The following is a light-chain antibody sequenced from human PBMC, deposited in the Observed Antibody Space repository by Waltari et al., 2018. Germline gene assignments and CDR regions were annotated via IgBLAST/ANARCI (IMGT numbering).Light chain of an antibody. Sequence: DIVLNQSPDSLAVSLGERATINCKSSQSVVFSSNNKNYLAWYQQKPGQPPKLLITWASTRESGVPDRFSGSGSGTDFTLTISSLQAEDVAVYYCQQCYTFPYTFGQGTKLEIK. J-gene: IGKJ2*01. CDR3: QQCYTFPYT. CDR2: WAS. V-gene: IGKV4-1*01. CDR1: QSVVFSSNNKNY.